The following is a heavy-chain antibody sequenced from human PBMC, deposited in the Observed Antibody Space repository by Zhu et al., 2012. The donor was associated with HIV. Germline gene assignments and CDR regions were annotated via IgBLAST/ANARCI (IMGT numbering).Heavy chain of an antibody. J-gene: IGHJ4*02. D-gene: IGHD3-10*01. CDR2: IYHSGST. CDR1: GLSISNGHY. V-gene: IGHV4-38-2*02. Sequence: QVQLQESGPGLVQPSETLSLTCSVSGLSISNGHYWGWMRQPPGKGLEWIGSIYHSGSTYNNPSLKSRLTMSIDTSKNQLSLNLSSVTAADTAVYYCARDAAESDDFGSGTYYFDSWGQGIRGHRLL. CDR3: ARDAAESDDFGSGTYYFDS.